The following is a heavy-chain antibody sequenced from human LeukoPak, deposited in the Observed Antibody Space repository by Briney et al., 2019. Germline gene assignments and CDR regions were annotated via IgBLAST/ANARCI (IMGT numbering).Heavy chain of an antibody. CDR2: IYYSGST. J-gene: IGHJ5*02. CDR3: AKGAGPPWFDP. CDR1: GGSISSSSYY. V-gene: IGHV4-39*07. Sequence: SETLSLTCTVSGGSISSSSYYWGWIRQPPGKGLEWIGSIYYSGSTYYNPSLKSRVTISIDTSRNQFSMNLNSVTAADTAVYYCAKGAGPPWFDPWGQGTLVTVSS. D-gene: IGHD6-19*01.